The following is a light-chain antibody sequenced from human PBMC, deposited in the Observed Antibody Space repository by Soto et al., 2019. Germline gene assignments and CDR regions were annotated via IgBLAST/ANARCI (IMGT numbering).Light chain of an antibody. Sequence: EIVLTQSTGTLSLSPGERATLSCRASQSVDSNFLAWYQQKPGQAPRLLVYGSSTRAAGVPDRFSGSGSGTGFTLTISRLEPEDFAGYYCQQYGRSPLLYAFGQGTKLVVK. V-gene: IGKV3-20*01. CDR3: QQYGRSPLLYA. CDR1: QSVDSNF. J-gene: IGKJ2*01. CDR2: GSS.